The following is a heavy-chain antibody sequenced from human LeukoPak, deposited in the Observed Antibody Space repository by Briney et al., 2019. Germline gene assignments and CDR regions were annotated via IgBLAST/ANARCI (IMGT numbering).Heavy chain of an antibody. D-gene: IGHD1-26*01. V-gene: IGHV3-48*02. J-gene: IGHJ4*02. CDR2: ITSSSDSI. CDR3: ARDPGYSRPSSYGYFDH. CDR1: GFTFSAYS. Sequence: GGSLRLSCATSGFTFSAYSMIWVRQTPGKGLECLSYITSSSDSIHYANSVRGRFTVSRDNAKNSLYLQMNSLRDEDTAVYYCARDPGYSRPSSYGYFDHWGQGTLATVSS.